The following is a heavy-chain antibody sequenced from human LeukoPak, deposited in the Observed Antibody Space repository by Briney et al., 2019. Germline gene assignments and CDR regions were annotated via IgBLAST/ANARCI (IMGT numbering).Heavy chain of an antibody. V-gene: IGHV3-30*02. D-gene: IGHD3-10*01. J-gene: IGHJ4*02. CDR2: IRYDGSNK. Sequence: GGSLRLSCAASGFAFRSYGMHWVRQAPGKGLEWVAFIRYDGSNKYYADSVKGRFTIPRDNSKNTLYLQMNSLRAEDTAVYYCAKDRRRYGSGSYGYFDYWGQGTLVSDCS. CDR3: AKDRRRYGSGSYGYFDY. CDR1: GFAFRSYG.